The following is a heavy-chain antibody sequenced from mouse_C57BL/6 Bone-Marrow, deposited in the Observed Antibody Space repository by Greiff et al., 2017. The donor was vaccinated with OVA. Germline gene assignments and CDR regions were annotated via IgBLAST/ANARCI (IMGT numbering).Heavy chain of an antibody. V-gene: IGHV5-6*01. D-gene: IGHD3-2*02. CDR1: GFTFSSYG. Sequence: EVKLQESGGDLVKPGGSLKLSCAASGFTFSSYGMSWVRQTPDKRLEWVATISSGGSYTYYPDSVKGRFTISRDNAKNTLYLQMSSLKSEDTAMYYCARQGRQLRLPFDYWGQGTTLTVSS. J-gene: IGHJ2*01. CDR3: ARQGRQLRLPFDY. CDR2: ISSGGSYT.